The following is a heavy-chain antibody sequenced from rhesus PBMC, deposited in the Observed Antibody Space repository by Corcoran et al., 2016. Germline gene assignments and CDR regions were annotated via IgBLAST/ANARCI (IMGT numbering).Heavy chain of an antibody. CDR3: ARRGVVVITMDAFDF. D-gene: IGHD3-16*01. J-gene: IGHJ3*01. CDR1: GGSISGGYG. V-gene: IGHV4S7*01. CDR2: TFGSIGST. Sequence: QVQLQESGPGLVKPSETLSLTCAVSGGSISGGYGWSWIRQPPGKGLEWVGHTFGSIGSTDYNPSLKCRVHISRDTSKNLFSLKLSSVTAADTAVYYCARRGVVVITMDAFDFWGQGLRVTVSS.